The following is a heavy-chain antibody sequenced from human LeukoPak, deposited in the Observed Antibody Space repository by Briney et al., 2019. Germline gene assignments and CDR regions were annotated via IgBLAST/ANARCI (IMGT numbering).Heavy chain of an antibody. V-gene: IGHV4-59*01. CDR3: ARVSTNGLSNWFDP. CDR2: ISYSGKT. J-gene: IGHJ5*02. CDR1: GGSISNYY. Sequence: SETLSLTCTVSGGSISNYYWTFIRQRPGKELEWIGYISYSGKTFYNPSLKSRLTISIDTPSNQFSLKLTSVIAADTAVYFCARVSTNGLSNWFDPWGQGTLVTVSS. D-gene: IGHD2-8*01.